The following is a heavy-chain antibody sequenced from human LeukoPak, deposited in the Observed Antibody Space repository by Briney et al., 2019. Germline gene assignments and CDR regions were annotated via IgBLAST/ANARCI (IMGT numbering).Heavy chain of an antibody. CDR3: ARSGVSFDPYNKY. CDR2: IKQDGSEK. J-gene: IGHJ4*02. CDR1: GFTFSSYW. D-gene: IGHD1-14*01. V-gene: IGHV3-7*01. Sequence: GGSLRLSCAASGFTFSSYWMSWVRQAPGKGLEWVANIKQDGSEKYYVDSVKGRFTISRDNAKNSLYLQMNSLRAEDTAVYYCARSGVSFDPYNKYWGQGTLVTVSS.